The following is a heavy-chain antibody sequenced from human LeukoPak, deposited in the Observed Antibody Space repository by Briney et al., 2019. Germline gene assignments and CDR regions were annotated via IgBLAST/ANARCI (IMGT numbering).Heavy chain of an antibody. CDR3: AIFIAVAGTRHFDY. D-gene: IGHD6-19*01. V-gene: IGHV4-34*01. Sequence: SETLSLTCAVYGGSFSGYYWSWIRQPPGKGLEWTGEINHSGSTNYNPSLKSRVTISVDTSKNQFSLKLSSVTAAGTAVYYCAIFIAVAGTRHFDYWGQGTLVTVSS. J-gene: IGHJ4*02. CDR2: INHSGST. CDR1: GGSFSGYY.